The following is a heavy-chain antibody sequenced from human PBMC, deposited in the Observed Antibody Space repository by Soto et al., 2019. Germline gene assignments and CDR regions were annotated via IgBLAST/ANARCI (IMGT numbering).Heavy chain of an antibody. Sequence: ASVKVSCKVSGYTLTELSMHWVRQAPGKGLEWMGGFDPEDGETIYAQKFQGRVTMTEDTSTDTAYMELSSLRSEDTAVYYCATNIAVAGRNAFDIWGQGTMVTVSS. J-gene: IGHJ3*02. V-gene: IGHV1-24*01. D-gene: IGHD6-19*01. CDR2: FDPEDGET. CDR1: GYTLTELS. CDR3: ATNIAVAGRNAFDI.